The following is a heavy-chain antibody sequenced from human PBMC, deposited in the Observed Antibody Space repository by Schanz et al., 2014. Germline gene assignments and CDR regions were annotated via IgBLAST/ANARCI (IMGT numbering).Heavy chain of an antibody. CDR1: GGTFSTYT. CDR3: ARVTTGYDS. V-gene: IGHV1-2*02. Sequence: QVQLVQSGSEVKKPGASVKVSCKASGGTFSTYTLNWMRQAPGQGLEWLGWINPNSGATSSAQKFQGRVTMTRDTSSSTVYMQLSSLTSDDTAIYYCARVTTGYDSWGQGTLVTVSS. CDR2: INPNSGAT. D-gene: IGHD5-12*01. J-gene: IGHJ4*02.